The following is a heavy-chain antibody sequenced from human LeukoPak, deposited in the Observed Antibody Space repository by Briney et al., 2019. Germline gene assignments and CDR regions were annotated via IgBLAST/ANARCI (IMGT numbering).Heavy chain of an antibody. CDR3: TTDNAPGMDV. J-gene: IGHJ6*02. V-gene: IGHV3-15*01. CDR2: IRDKPDGGTT. D-gene: IGHD2-2*01. Sequence: GGSLRLSCAASGFTFSNYGMHWVRQAPGKGLEWVGLIRDKPDGGTTDYAAAVKGRFTISRDDSKSMLYLQMNSLKTEDTAVYYCTTDNAPGMDVWGQGTTVTVSS. CDR1: GFTFSNYG.